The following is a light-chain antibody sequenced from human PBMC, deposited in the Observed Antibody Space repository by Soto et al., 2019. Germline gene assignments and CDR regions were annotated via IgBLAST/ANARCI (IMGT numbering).Light chain of an antibody. Sequence: QSALTQPPSVSGSPGQSVTISCTGTSSDVGSYNRVSWYQQPPGTAPKLSIYEVSNRPSGGPDRFSGSKSGNTASLTISGLQAEDEADYYCSSFTSSSSLVFGGGTKLTVL. V-gene: IGLV2-18*02. CDR1: SSDVGSYNR. CDR2: EVS. J-gene: IGLJ2*01. CDR3: SSFTSSSSLV.